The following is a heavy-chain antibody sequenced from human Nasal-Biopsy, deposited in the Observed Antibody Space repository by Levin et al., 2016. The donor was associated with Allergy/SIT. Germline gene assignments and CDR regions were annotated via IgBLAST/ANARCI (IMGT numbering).Heavy chain of an antibody. CDR3: AKSGSGIDYNYGES. V-gene: IGHV3-30*18. D-gene: IGHD3-10*01. CDR2: ISYDGTNK. CDR1: GFTFSDYG. Sequence: GGSLRLSCAASGFTFSDYGIHWVRQAPGKGLEWVAVISYDGTNKYYAGSVKGRFNISRDKSKNTVYLQMNGLRPDDTAVYYCAKSGSGIDYNYGESWGQGTLVIVSS. J-gene: IGHJ5*02.